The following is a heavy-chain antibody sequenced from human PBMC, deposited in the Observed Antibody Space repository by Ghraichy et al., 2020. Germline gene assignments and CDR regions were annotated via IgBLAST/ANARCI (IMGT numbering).Heavy chain of an antibody. CDR1: GFTFSSYA. CDR2: ISGSGGST. J-gene: IGHJ4*02. V-gene: IGHV3-23*01. CDR3: AKDPSYPDCSGGSCYFYYFDY. Sequence: GGSLRLSCAASGFTFSSYAMSWVRQAPGKGLEWVSAISGSGGSTYYADSVKGRFTISRDNSKNTLYLQMNSLRAEDTAVYYCAKDPSYPDCSGGSCYFYYFDYWGQGTLVTVSS. D-gene: IGHD2-15*01.